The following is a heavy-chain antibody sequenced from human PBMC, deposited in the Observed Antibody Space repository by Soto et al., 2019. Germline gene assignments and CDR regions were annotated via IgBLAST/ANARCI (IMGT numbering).Heavy chain of an antibody. D-gene: IGHD3-22*01. V-gene: IGHV3-33*01. CDR1: GFTFSSYG. J-gene: IGHJ3*02. Sequence: GGSLRLSCAASGFTFSSYGMHWVRQAPGKGLEWVAVIWYDGSNKYYADSVKGRFTISRDNSKNTLYLQVNSLRAEDTAVYYCARSGYYDSSGSRVAFDIWGQGTMVTVSS. CDR3: ARSGYYDSSGSRVAFDI. CDR2: IWYDGSNK.